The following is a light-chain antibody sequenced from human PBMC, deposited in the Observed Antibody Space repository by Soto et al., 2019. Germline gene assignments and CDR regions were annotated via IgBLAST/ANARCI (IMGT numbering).Light chain of an antibody. V-gene: IGKV3-15*01. J-gene: IGKJ5*01. Sequence: EIVMTQSPATLSVSPGDRSTLSCRASQSVSSNLAWYQQKPGQAPRLLIYGASTRATGIPARFSGSGSGTEFTLTISSLKSEDFAVYYCQQYNNWLTITFGQGTRLEIK. CDR3: QQYNNWLTIT. CDR2: GAS. CDR1: QSVSSN.